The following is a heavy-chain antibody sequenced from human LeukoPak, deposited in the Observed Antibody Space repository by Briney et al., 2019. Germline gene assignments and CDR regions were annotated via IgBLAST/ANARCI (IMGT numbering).Heavy chain of an antibody. J-gene: IGHJ3*02. V-gene: IGHV1-2*02. CDR1: GGTFSSYA. D-gene: IGHD3-10*01. Sequence: ASVKVSCKASGGTFSSYAISWVRQAPGQGLEWMGWINPNSGGTNYAQKFQGRVTMTRDTSISTAYMELSRLRSDDTAVYYCARTLLWFGETHDAFDIWGQGTMVTVSS. CDR2: INPNSGGT. CDR3: ARTLLWFGETHDAFDI.